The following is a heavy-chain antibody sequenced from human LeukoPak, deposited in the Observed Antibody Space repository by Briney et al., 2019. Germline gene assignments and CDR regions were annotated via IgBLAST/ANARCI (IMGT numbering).Heavy chain of an antibody. CDR1: GFTFSSYG. CDR2: IRYDGSNK. CDR3: AKGPTYYYDSSGYWDY. D-gene: IGHD3-22*01. V-gene: IGHV3-30*02. Sequence: PGGSLRLSCAASGFTFSSYGMHWVRQAPGKGLEWVAFIRYDGSNKYYADSVKGRFTISRDNSKNTLYLQMNSLRAEDTAVYYCAKGPTYYYDSSGYWDYWGQGTLVTVSS. J-gene: IGHJ4*02.